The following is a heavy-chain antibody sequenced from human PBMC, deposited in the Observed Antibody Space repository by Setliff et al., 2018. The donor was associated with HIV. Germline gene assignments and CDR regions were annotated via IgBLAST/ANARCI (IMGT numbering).Heavy chain of an antibody. D-gene: IGHD5-12*01. CDR3: ARGWGFIVATIRAVDY. V-gene: IGHV3-23*01. Sequence: PGGSLRLSCAASGFTFSSYAMSWVRQAPGKGLEGVSVVSASGGSTYYADSVKGRFTISRDNSRNTLYLQMNSLRAEDTAVYYCARGWGFIVATIRAVDYWGQGT. CDR1: GFTFSSYA. J-gene: IGHJ4*02. CDR2: VSASGGST.